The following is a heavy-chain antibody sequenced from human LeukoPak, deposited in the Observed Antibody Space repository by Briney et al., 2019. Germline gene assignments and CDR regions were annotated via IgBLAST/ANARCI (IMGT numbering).Heavy chain of an antibody. Sequence: SETLSLTCTVTDGSISNSDRWSWVRQPPGKGLEWIGEIYHSGSTNYNPSLKSRVTISVDKSKNLFSLKLSSVTAADTAVYYCAKCSSSGGGDWGQGTLVTVSS. CDR3: AKCSSSGGGD. D-gene: IGHD6-13*01. CDR2: IYHSGST. J-gene: IGHJ4*02. V-gene: IGHV4-4*02. CDR1: DGSISNSDR.